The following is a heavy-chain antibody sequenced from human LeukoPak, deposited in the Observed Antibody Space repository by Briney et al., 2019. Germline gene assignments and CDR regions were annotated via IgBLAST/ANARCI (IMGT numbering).Heavy chain of an antibody. D-gene: IGHD2-2*01. V-gene: IGHV4-34*01. Sequence: SETLSLTCAVSGGSFSGYYWSWIRQPPGKGLEWIGEINHSGSTNYNPSLKSRVTISVDTSKNQFSLKLSSVTAADTAVYYCARASVGCSSTSCYSTQFDYWGQGTLVTVSS. CDR3: ARASVGCSSTSCYSTQFDY. CDR1: GGSFSGYY. CDR2: INHSGST. J-gene: IGHJ4*02.